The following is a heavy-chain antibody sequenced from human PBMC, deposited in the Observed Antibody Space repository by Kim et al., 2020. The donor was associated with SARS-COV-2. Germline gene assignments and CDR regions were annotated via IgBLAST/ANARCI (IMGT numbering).Heavy chain of an antibody. Sequence: VKGSCKASGYTFTSYGISWVRQAPGQGLEWMGWISAYNGNTNYAQKLQGRVTMTTDTSTSTAYMELRSLRSDDTAVYYCARMGYSYGTMNYYYYGMDVWGQGTTVTVSS. CDR1: GYTFTSYG. J-gene: IGHJ6*02. CDR2: ISAYNGNT. CDR3: ARMGYSYGTMNYYYYGMDV. V-gene: IGHV1-18*01. D-gene: IGHD5-18*01.